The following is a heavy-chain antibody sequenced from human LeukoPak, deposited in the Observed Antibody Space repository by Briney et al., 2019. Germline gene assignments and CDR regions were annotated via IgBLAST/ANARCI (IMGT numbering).Heavy chain of an antibody. CDR1: GFTFCIYG. J-gene: IGHJ4*02. D-gene: IGHD2-2*01. CDR3: AKDRVNCSSTSCYSVGGNFDY. Sequence: GGSLRLSCAASGFTFCIYGMHWVRQAPGKGLEWVAFVRYDGGNKYYADSVKGRFTISRDNSKNTLYLQMNSLRAKDTAVYYCAKDRVNCSSTSCYSVGGNFDYWGQGTLVTVSS. CDR2: VRYDGGNK. V-gene: IGHV3-30*02.